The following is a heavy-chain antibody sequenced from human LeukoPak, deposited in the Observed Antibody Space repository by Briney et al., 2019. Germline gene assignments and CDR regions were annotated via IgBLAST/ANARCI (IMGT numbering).Heavy chain of an antibody. V-gene: IGHV3-7*01. J-gene: IGHJ3*02. D-gene: IGHD4-17*01. CDR3: ARAGDYGDYDDAFDI. CDR1: GFTFSSYW. Sequence: GGSLRLSCAASGFTFSSYWMSWVRQAPGKGLEWVANIKQDGSEKYYVDSVTGRFTISRDNAKNSLYLQMNSLRAEDTAVYYCARAGDYGDYDDAFDIWGQGTMVTVSS. CDR2: IKQDGSEK.